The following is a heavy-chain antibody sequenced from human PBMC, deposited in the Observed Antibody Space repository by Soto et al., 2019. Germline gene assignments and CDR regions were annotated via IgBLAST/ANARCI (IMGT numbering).Heavy chain of an antibody. V-gene: IGHV3-11*01. Sequence: GGSLRLSCAASGFTFSDYYMSWIRQAPGKGLEWVSYISSSGSTIYYADSVKGRFTISRDNAKNSLYLQMNSLRAEDTAVYYCARDLELLSYGLNYFDYCGQGTLVTVSS. D-gene: IGHD5-18*01. CDR1: GFTFSDYY. CDR2: ISSSGSTI. CDR3: ARDLELLSYGLNYFDY. J-gene: IGHJ4*02.